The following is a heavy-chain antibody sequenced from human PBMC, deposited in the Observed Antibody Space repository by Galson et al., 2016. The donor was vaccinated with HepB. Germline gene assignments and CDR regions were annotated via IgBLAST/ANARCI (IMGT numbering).Heavy chain of an antibody. D-gene: IGHD1-1*01. V-gene: IGHV1-46*01. Sequence: SVKVSCKASGYTFTSYYLHWVRQAPGQGLEWMGIINPSGGSTSYAQKFQGRVTMTRDTSTSKVYMELRSLRSDDTAVYYCAREMHGAYTSLSYFDYWGQGTLVTVSS. J-gene: IGHJ4*02. CDR3: AREMHGAYTSLSYFDY. CDR2: INPSGGST. CDR1: GYTFTSYY.